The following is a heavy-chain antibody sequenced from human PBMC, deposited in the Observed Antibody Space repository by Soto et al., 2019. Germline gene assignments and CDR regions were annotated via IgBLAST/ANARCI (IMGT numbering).Heavy chain of an antibody. Sequence: EVQLVESGGGLVQPGGSLRLSCAASGFTFSSYSMNWVRQAPGKGLEWVSYISSSSSTIYYADSVKGRFTISRDNAKNSLYLQMNSLRDEDTAVYYCARDSPYYYDSSGYQFDYWGQGTLVTVSS. CDR3: ARDSPYYYDSSGYQFDY. V-gene: IGHV3-48*02. D-gene: IGHD3-22*01. CDR2: ISSSSSTI. CDR1: GFTFSSYS. J-gene: IGHJ4*02.